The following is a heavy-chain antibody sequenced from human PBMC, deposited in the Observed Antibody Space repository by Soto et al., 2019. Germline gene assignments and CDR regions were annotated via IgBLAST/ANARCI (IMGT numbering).Heavy chain of an antibody. D-gene: IGHD1-1*01. CDR1: GFTFSNYA. Sequence: GGSLRLSCAASGFTFSNYAMNWVRQAPGKGLEWVSVISGSGGSTYYADTVKGRFTISRDNSKNTLYLQMNSLRAEDTAVYYCAKRATGSYFDYWGQGTLVTVSS. CDR2: ISGSGGST. V-gene: IGHV3-23*01. J-gene: IGHJ4*02. CDR3: AKRATGSYFDY.